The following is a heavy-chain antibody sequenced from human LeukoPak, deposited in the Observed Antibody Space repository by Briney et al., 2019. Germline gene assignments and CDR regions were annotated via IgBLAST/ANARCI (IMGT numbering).Heavy chain of an antibody. Sequence: ASVKVSCKASGYTFTGYYMHWVRQAPGQGLEWMGWINPNSGGTNYAQKFQGRVTMTRDTSISTAYMELRSLRSDDTAVYYCARDYGGLMHYYGSIWLDYWGQGTLVTVSS. V-gene: IGHV1-2*02. CDR3: ARDYGGLMHYYGSIWLDY. D-gene: IGHD3-22*01. CDR1: GYTFTGYY. CDR2: INPNSGGT. J-gene: IGHJ4*02.